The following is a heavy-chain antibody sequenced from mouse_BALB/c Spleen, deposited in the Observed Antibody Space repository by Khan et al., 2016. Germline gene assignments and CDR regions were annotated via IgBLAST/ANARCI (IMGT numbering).Heavy chain of an antibody. J-gene: IGHJ1*01. CDR1: GYTFTNYG. D-gene: IGHD1-1*01. CDR2: INTYSGES. V-gene: IGHV9-3-1*01. CDR3: ARYRYYDGSSGYFDV. Sequence: QIQLVQSGPELKKPGKTVKISCKASGYTFTNYGMNWVKQAPGKGLKWMGWINTYSGESTYADDFKGRFAFSLDTSANTAYLQINNLKNEDTATYSSARYRYYDGSSGYFDVWGAGTTASVSS.